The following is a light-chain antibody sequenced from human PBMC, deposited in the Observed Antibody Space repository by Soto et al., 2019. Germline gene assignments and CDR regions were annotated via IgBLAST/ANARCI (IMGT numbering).Light chain of an antibody. CDR2: DAS. J-gene: IGKJ1*01. Sequence: DIQMTQSPSSLSASVGDRVTITCQASQDISNYLNWYQQKPGKAPKLLICDASNLETGVPSRFSGSGSGTKLALTITSLLHEDFATYYCQQMYKKRAFGQGTKVDIK. CDR1: QDISNY. CDR3: QQMYKKRA. V-gene: IGKV1-33*01.